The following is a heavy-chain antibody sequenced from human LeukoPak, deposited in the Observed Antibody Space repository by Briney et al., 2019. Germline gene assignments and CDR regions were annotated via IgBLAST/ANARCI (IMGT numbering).Heavy chain of an antibody. CDR1: GGSFSGYY. V-gene: IGHV4-34*01. J-gene: IGHJ4*02. CDR3: ARDIGEMGFDY. Sequence: SETLSLTCAVYGGSFSGYYWSWIRQPPGKGLEWIGEINHSGSTNYNPSLKGRVTISVDKSKNQFSLKLSSVTAADTAVYYCARDIGEMGFDYWGQGTLVTVSS. D-gene: IGHD5-24*01. CDR2: INHSGST.